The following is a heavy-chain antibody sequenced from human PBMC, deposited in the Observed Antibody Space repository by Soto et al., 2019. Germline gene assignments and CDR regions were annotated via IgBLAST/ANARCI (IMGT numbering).Heavy chain of an antibody. D-gene: IGHD3-22*01. CDR1: GGTFSSYA. J-gene: IGHJ4*02. CDR3: ARGSSGFEFDY. V-gene: IGHV1-69*06. CDR2: IIPIFGTA. Sequence: SVKVSCKASGGTFSSYAISWVRQAPGQGLEWMGGIIPIFGTANYAQKFQGRVTITADKPTSTASMGLSSLRSEDTAVYYCARGSSGFEFDYWGQGTLVTVSS.